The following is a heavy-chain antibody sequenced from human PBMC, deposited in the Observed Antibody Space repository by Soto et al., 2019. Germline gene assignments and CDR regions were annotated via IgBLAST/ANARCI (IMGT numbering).Heavy chain of an antibody. Sequence: GGSLRLSCSDSCFTFGNFWIHWVRQAPGKGLEWVSSVGPSGASTKYADSVKGRFTVSRDIFKSTLYLHMSSLRAEDTALYFCAKLYYYDSTGYFRHFDNWGQGTLVTVSS. CDR2: VGPSGAST. V-gene: IGHV3-23*01. CDR1: CFTFGNFW. CDR3: AKLYYYDSTGYFRHFDN. J-gene: IGHJ4*02. D-gene: IGHD3-22*01.